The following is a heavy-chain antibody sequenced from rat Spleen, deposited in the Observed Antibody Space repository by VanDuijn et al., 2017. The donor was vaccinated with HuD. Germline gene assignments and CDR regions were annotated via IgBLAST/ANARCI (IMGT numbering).Heavy chain of an antibody. D-gene: IGHD1-7*01. V-gene: IGHV2-30*01. Sequence: QVQLKESGPGLVQPSQTLSLTCTVAGFSLTSYNVHWVRQPPGKDLEWMGVIWNTGGTDYNSALRSRLSISRDTSKSQVFLKLNSLQNEDIATYYCVRGGNGPKDYYFDYWGQGVMVPVSS. J-gene: IGHJ2*01. CDR3: VRGGNGPKDYYFDY. CDR2: IWNTGGT. CDR1: GFSLTSYN.